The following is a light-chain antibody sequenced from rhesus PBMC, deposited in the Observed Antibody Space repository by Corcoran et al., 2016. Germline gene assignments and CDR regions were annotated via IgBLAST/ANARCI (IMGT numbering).Light chain of an antibody. Sequence: DIQMTQSPSSLSASVGDTVTITCRASQGISSWLAWYQQKPGKAPMLLIYKAASLQSGVPSRFSGSGSGTDFTLTISSLQSEDFATYYCQQYSSRPYSFGQGTKVEIK. CDR2: KAA. J-gene: IGKJ2*01. CDR3: QQYSSRPYS. V-gene: IGKV1-22*01. CDR1: QGISSW.